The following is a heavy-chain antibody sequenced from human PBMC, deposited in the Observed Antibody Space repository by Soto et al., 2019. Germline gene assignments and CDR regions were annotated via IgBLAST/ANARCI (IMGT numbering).Heavy chain of an antibody. Sequence: QITLKESGPTLVKPTQTLTLTCTFSGFSLINGGVGVAWIRQPPGKALEWVALIYWNDDKRYSPSLRNRLSITKGTSSDQVVLTMTNVDPADTATYFCAHKLDSVDWFDPWGQGTLVTVSS. V-gene: IGHV2-5*01. D-gene: IGHD2-2*03. CDR3: AHKLDSVDWFDP. CDR2: IYWNDDK. J-gene: IGHJ5*02. CDR1: GFSLINGGVG.